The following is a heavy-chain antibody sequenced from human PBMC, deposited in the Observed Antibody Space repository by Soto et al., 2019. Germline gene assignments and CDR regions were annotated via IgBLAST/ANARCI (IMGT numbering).Heavy chain of an antibody. CDR2: IWYDGSKK. V-gene: IGHV3-33*01. Sequence: QVQLVESGGGVVQPGTSLRLSCEASGFTFSGFGMHWVRQAPGKGLEWVAVIWYDGSKKYYADCVKGRFTISRDNSKNALYLQMNSLRDEVTAVYYCARGRGGSYGGNSAHFDIWGQGTLVTVSS. CDR1: GFTFSGFG. J-gene: IGHJ3*02. CDR3: ARGRGGSYGGNSAHFDI. D-gene: IGHD1-26*01.